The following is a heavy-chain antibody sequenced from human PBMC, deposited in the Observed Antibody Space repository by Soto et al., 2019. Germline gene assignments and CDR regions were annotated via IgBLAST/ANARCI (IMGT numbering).Heavy chain of an antibody. CDR2: IITVDGKT. J-gene: IGHJ4*02. Sequence: KVSCKSSGYNFMNYATHWVRQAPGQGLEWMGWIITVDGKTNYAQELQGRVTLTTDASASTAYMELSSLTYEDTAVYYCEQFDYWGQGTLDTVSS. CDR3: EQFDY. V-gene: IGHV1-3*03. CDR1: GYNFMNYA.